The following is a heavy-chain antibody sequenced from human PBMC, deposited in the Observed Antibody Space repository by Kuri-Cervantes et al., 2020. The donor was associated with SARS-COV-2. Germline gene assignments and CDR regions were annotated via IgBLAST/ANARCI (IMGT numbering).Heavy chain of an antibody. D-gene: IGHD3/OR15-3a*01. CDR3: ARGTYTYYDFWRGPYFDY. J-gene: IGHJ4*02. Sequence: SETLSLTCTVSGGSVSSGSYYWSWIRQPPGKGLEWIGYIYYSGSTKYNPSLKSRVTISVDASKNQFSLKLNSVTAADTAVYYCARGTYTYYDFWRGPYFDYWGQGNLVTVSS. CDR1: GGSVSSGSYY. V-gene: IGHV4-61*01. CDR2: IYYSGST.